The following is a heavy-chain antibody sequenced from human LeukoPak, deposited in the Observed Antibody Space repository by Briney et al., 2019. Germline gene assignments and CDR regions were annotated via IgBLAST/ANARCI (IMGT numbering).Heavy chain of an antibody. D-gene: IGHD3-9*01. CDR3: ARTSLFEGYYDILTGFGNWFDP. CDR2: INHRGST. J-gene: IGHJ5*02. Sequence: PSETLSLTCAVYGGSFSGYYWSWIRQPPGKGLEWIGEINHRGSTNYNPSLKSRVTISVDTSKNQFSLKLSSVTAADTAVYYCARTSLFEGYYDILTGFGNWFDPWGQGTLVTVSS. CDR1: GGSFSGYY. V-gene: IGHV4-34*01.